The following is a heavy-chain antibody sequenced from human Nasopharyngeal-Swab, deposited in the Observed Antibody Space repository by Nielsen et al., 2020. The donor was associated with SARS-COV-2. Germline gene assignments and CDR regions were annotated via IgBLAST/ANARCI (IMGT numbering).Heavy chain of an antibody. CDR2: ISSNGGST. J-gene: IGHJ4*02. CDR3: VKEQVRGDCFDY. V-gene: IGHV3-64D*06. D-gene: IGHD2-21*01. CDR1: GFTFSSYA. Sequence: GESLKISCSASGFTFSSYAMHWVRQAPGKGLEHVSAISSNGGSTYYADSVKGRFTISRDNSKNTLYLQMSSLRAEDTAVYYCVKEQVRGDCFDYWGQGTLVTVSS.